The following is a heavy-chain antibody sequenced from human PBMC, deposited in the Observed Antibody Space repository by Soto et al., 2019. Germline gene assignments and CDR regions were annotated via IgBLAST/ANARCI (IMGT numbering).Heavy chain of an antibody. V-gene: IGHV3-21*06. CDR1: GFPFSSST. Sequence: PXESLSLTCTGSGFPFSSSTKTWVRQGPGKGLEWVSSISSSSSYIYFADSLKGRFTISRDNAKNSLYLQMNSLRAEDTAVYYCERDIGEMSAVWGQGTQVTVSS. D-gene: IGHD3-10*01. CDR3: ERDIGEMSAV. J-gene: IGHJ4*02. CDR2: ISSSSSYI.